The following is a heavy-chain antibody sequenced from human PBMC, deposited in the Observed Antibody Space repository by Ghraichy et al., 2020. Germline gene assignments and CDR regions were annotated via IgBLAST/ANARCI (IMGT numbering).Heavy chain of an antibody. CDR3: ARDTYYGSGSYYVYFDY. V-gene: IGHV4-61*01. Sequence: SETLSLTCTVSGGSVSSGSYYWSWIRQPPGKGLEWIGYIYYSGSTNYNPSLKSRVTISVDTSKNQFSLKLSSVTAADTAVYYCARDTYYGSGSYYVYFDYWGQGTLVTVSS. CDR1: GGSVSSGSYY. J-gene: IGHJ4*02. D-gene: IGHD3-10*01. CDR2: IYYSGST.